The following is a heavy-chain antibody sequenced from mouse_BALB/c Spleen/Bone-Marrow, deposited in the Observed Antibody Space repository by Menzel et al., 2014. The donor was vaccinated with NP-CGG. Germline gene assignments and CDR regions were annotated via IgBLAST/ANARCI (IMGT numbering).Heavy chain of an antibody. Sequence: EVQLQQSGTELVKPGASVKLSCTASGFNIKDTYMHWVKQRPEQGLEWIGRIDPANGNTRYDPKFQGKATITADTSSNTAYPQLTSLTSEDTAVYYCARAYYYGSSYYVMDYWGQGTSVTVSS. CDR1: GFNIKDTY. CDR2: IDPANGNT. V-gene: IGHV14-3*02. CDR3: ARAYYYGSSYYVMDY. J-gene: IGHJ4*01. D-gene: IGHD1-1*01.